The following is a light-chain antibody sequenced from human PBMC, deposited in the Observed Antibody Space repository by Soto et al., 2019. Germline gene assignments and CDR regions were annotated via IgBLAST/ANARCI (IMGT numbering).Light chain of an antibody. CDR3: QQYNNWPPWT. Sequence: ILMTQSPATLSVSPGERATLSCRASQSVSNNLAWYQQKPCQASRLLIYDASTRATGIPARFRGSGSGTELTLTISGLQSEDFSVYYCQQYNNWPPWTFGQGTKVEIK. CDR1: QSVSNN. J-gene: IGKJ1*01. V-gene: IGKV3-15*01. CDR2: DAS.